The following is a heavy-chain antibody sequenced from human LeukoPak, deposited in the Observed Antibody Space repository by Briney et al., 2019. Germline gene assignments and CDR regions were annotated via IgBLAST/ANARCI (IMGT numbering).Heavy chain of an antibody. D-gene: IGHD6-19*01. V-gene: IGHV3-11*04. CDR2: ISSSGSTI. Sequence: GGSLRLSSAASGFTFSDYYVSWIRQAPGKGLEWVSYISSSGSTIYYADSVKGRFTISRDNAKNSLYLQMNSLRAEDTAVYYCARPPGSIAVAGYDAFDIWGQGTMVTVSS. J-gene: IGHJ3*02. CDR1: GFTFSDYY. CDR3: ARPPGSIAVAGYDAFDI.